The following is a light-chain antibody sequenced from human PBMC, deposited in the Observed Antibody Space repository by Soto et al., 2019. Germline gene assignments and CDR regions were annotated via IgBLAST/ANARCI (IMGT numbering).Light chain of an antibody. CDR1: QSVSSSY. CDR3: QQYGSSPWT. Sequence: IGLTQSPGTLSLSPGERATLSCRASQSVSSSYLAWYQQKPGQAPRLLIYGASSRATGIPDRFSGSGSGTDFTLTISRLEPEDFAVYYCQQYGSSPWTFGQGTRWIS. V-gene: IGKV3-20*01. CDR2: GAS. J-gene: IGKJ1*01.